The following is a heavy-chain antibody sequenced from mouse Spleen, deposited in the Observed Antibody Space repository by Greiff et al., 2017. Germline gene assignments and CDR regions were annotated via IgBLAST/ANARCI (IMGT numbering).Heavy chain of an antibody. V-gene: IGHV1-81*01. J-gene: IGHJ4*01. CDR2: IYPRSGNT. CDR1: GYTFTSYG. CDR3: ARYYKDYYAMDY. D-gene: IGHD2-12*01. Sequence: VQLQQSGAELARPGASVKLSCKASGYTFTSYGISWVKQRTGQGLEWIGEIYPRSGNTYYNEKFKGKATLTADKSSSTAYMELLSLTSEDSAVYFCARYYKDYYAMDYWGQGTSVTVSS.